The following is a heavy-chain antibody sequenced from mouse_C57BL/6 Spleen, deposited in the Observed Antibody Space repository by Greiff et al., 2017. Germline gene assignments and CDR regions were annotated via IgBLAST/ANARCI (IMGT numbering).Heavy chain of an antibody. V-gene: IGHV1-64*01. D-gene: IGHD4-1*01. J-gene: IGHJ2*01. Sequence: VQLQQPGAELVKPGASVKLSCKASGYTFTSYWMHWVKQRPGQGLEWIGMIHPNSGSTNYNEKFKSKAKLTVDKSSSTAYMQLSSLTSEDSAVYYCARGTGTRYFDYWGQGTTLTVSS. CDR3: ARGTGTRYFDY. CDR2: IHPNSGST. CDR1: GYTFTSYW.